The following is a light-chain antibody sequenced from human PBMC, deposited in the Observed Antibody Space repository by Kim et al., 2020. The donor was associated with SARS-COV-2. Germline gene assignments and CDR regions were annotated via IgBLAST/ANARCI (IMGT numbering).Light chain of an antibody. CDR1: QGISKY. CDR2: AAS. J-gene: IGKJ2*01. CDR3: QKYNSAPYT. V-gene: IGKV1-27*01. Sequence: SVGNRVTLTCRASQGISKYLAWYQQKAGKGPKLLIYAASTVQSGVPSRFSGSGSGTDFTLTISSLQPEDVATYYCQKYNSAPYTFGQGTKLEI.